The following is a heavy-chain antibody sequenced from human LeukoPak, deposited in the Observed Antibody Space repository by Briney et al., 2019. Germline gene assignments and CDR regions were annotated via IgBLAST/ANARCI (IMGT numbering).Heavy chain of an antibody. CDR3: ARVTGYVIEDNFDY. Sequence: GGSLRLSCAASGFTFSSYWMSWVRQAPGKGLEWVANIKKDGSEKYYVDSVKGRFTISRDNAKTSLYLQMNSLRAEDTAVYYCARVTGYVIEDNFDYWGQGTLVTVSS. CDR1: GFTFSSYW. D-gene: IGHD2-15*01. CDR2: IKKDGSEK. J-gene: IGHJ4*02. V-gene: IGHV3-7*01.